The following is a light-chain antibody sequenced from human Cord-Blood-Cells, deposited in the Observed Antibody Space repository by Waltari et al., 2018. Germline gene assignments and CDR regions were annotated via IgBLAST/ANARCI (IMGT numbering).Light chain of an antibody. Sequence: QSALTQPASVSGSPGQSITISCTGTSSDFGSYNLVSWYQQHPGKAPKLMIYEGSKRPSGVSNRFSGSKSGNTASPTISGLQAEDEADYYCCSYAGSSTYVFGTGTKVTVL. CDR3: CSYAGSSTYV. CDR2: EGS. V-gene: IGLV2-23*01. J-gene: IGLJ1*01. CDR1: SSDFGSYNL.